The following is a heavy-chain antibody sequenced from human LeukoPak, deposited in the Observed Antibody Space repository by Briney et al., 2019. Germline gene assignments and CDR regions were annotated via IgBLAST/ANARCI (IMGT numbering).Heavy chain of an antibody. D-gene: IGHD6-13*01. CDR2: ISSSSSYI. V-gene: IGHV3-21*01. Sequence: PGGSLRLSCAASEFTFSSYSMNWVRQAPGKGLEWVSSISSSSSYIYYADSVKGRFTISRDNAKNSLYLQMNSLRAEDTAVYYCARDKPGIAAAGPYFDYWGQGTLVTVSS. CDR3: ARDKPGIAAAGPYFDY. CDR1: EFTFSSYS. J-gene: IGHJ4*02.